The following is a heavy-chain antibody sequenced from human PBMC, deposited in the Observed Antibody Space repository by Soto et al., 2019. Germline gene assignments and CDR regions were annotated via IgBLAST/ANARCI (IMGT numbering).Heavy chain of an antibody. J-gene: IGHJ5*02. V-gene: IGHV1-18*04. Sequence: ASVKVSCKASGYTFTGYYMHWVRQAPGQGLEWMGWISAYNGNTNYAQKLQGRVTMTTDTSTSTAYMELRSLRSDDTAVYYCARGIHDFWSGDNWFDPWGQGTLVTVSS. D-gene: IGHD3-3*01. CDR2: ISAYNGNT. CDR1: GYTFTGYY. CDR3: ARGIHDFWSGDNWFDP.